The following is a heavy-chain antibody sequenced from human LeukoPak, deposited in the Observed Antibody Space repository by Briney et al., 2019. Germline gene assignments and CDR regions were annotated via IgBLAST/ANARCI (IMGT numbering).Heavy chain of an antibody. D-gene: IGHD2-15*01. CDR1: GFTFSSYW. V-gene: IGHV3-74*01. CDR3: ASQGWTNYYYYYYMDV. Sequence: GGSLRLSCAASGFTFSSYWMHWVRQAPGKGLVWVSRINSDGSSTSYADSVKGRFTISRDNAKNTLYLQMNSLRAEGTAVYYCASQGWTNYYYYYYMDVWGKGTTVTVSS. J-gene: IGHJ6*03. CDR2: INSDGSST.